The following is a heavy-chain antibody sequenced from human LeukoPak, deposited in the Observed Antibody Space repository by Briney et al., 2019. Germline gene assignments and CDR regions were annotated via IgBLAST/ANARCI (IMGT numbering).Heavy chain of an antibody. D-gene: IGHD3-10*02. CDR1: GFTFSNYA. V-gene: IGHV3-21*01. Sequence: GGSLRLSCAASGFTFSNYAMSWVRQAPGKGLEWVSSISSSSNYIYYADSVKGRFTISRDDAKNSLSLQMNSLRAEDTAVYYCAELGITMIGGVWGKGTTVTISS. J-gene: IGHJ6*04. CDR2: ISSSSNYI. CDR3: AELGITMIGGV.